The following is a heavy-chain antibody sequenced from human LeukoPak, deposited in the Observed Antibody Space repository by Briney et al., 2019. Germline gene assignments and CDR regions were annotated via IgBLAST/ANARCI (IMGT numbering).Heavy chain of an antibody. Sequence: SETLSLTCTVSGGSISSYYWSWIRQPPGKGLEWIGYIYYSGSTNYNPSLKSRVTISVDTSKNQFSLKLRSVSAADTAVYFCVRRGGGGYFSAWYFDLWGRGTLVTVSS. J-gene: IGHJ2*01. D-gene: IGHD5-12*01. CDR3: VRRGGGGYFSAWYFDL. CDR2: IYYSGST. V-gene: IGHV4-59*08. CDR1: GGSISSYY.